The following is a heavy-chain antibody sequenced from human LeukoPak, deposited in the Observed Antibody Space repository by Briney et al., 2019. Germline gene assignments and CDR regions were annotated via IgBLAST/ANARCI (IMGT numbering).Heavy chain of an antibody. Sequence: SVKVSCKASGGTFSSYAISWVRQAPGQGLEWMGGIIPIFGTANYAQKSQGRVTITADESTSTAYMELSSLRSEDTAVYYCAREWELLGSSWFDPWGQGTLVTVSS. V-gene: IGHV1-69*01. CDR1: GGTFSSYA. CDR3: AREWELLGSSWFDP. D-gene: IGHD1-26*01. J-gene: IGHJ5*02. CDR2: IIPIFGTA.